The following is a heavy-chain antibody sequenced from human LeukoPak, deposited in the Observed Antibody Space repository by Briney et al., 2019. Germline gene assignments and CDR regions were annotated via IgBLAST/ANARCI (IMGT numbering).Heavy chain of an antibody. V-gene: IGHV1-69*05. Sequence: AASAKVSCKGSRGTFSSYAISWVRQAPGQGLEWMGRIIPIFGTANYAQKFQGRVTITTDESTSTAYMELSRMRSEDTAVYYCARSAYSYGYEPYFDYWGQGTLVTVSS. D-gene: IGHD5-18*01. CDR3: ARSAYSYGYEPYFDY. CDR2: IIPIFGTA. CDR1: RGTFSSYA. J-gene: IGHJ4*02.